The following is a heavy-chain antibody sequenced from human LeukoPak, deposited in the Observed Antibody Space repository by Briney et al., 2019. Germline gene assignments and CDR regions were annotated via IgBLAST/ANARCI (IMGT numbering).Heavy chain of an antibody. CDR3: ARGRGYSYVTDY. D-gene: IGHD5-18*01. V-gene: IGHV1-18*04. J-gene: IGHJ4*02. CDR1: GYTFTGYY. Sequence: ASVKVSCKASGYTFTGYYVHWVRQAPGQGLEWMGWISAYNGNTNYAQKLQGRVTMTTDTSTSTAYMELRSLRSDDTAVYYCARGRGYSYVTDYWGQGTLVTVSS. CDR2: ISAYNGNT.